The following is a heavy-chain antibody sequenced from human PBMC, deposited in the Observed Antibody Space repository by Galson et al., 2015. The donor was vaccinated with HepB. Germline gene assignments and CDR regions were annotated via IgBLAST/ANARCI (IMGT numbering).Heavy chain of an antibody. J-gene: IGHJ4*02. CDR3: ARDQGDYGDSDLPFDY. V-gene: IGHV3-11*06. CDR1: GFTFSDYY. Sequence: SLRLSCAASGFTFSDYYMSWIRQAPGKGLEWVSYISSSSSYTNYTDSVKGRFTISRDNAKNSLYLQMNSLRAEDTAVYYCARDQGDYGDSDLPFDYWGQGTLVTVSS. CDR2: ISSSSSYT. D-gene: IGHD4-17*01.